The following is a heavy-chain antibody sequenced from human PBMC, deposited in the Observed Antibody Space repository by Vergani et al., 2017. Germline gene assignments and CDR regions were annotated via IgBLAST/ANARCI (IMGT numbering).Heavy chain of an antibody. CDR2: IYTTGST. CDR1: NDSVSNTFYY. J-gene: IGHJ3*02. V-gene: IGHV4-61*02. D-gene: IGHD1-1*01. CDR3: ARGSTHWKQGAFDI. Sequence: QVQLQESGPGLVKPSETLSLTCTVSNDSVSNTFYYWSWIRQPAENELEWIGRIYTTGSTNYNPSLESRVTMSLDSSRNRFSLSLSSVTAADTAIYFCARGSTHWKQGAFDIWGQGTLVTVSS.